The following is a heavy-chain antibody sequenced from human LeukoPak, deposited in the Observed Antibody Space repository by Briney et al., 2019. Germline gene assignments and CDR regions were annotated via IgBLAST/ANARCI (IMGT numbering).Heavy chain of an antibody. CDR2: IYYSGST. V-gene: IGHV4-30-4*01. D-gene: IGHD5-24*01. CDR1: GGSISSGDYY. CDR3: ARAKMATAEGTPHYFDY. J-gene: IGHJ4*02. Sequence: SETLSLTCTVSGGSISSGDYYWSWIRQPPGKGLEWIGYIYYSGSTYYNPSLKSRVTISVDTSKNQFSLKLSSVTAADTAVYYCARAKMATAEGTPHYFDYWGQGTLVTVSS.